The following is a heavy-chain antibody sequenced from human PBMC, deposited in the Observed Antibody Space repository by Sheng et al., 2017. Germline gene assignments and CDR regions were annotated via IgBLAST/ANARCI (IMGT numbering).Heavy chain of an antibody. V-gene: IGHV4-39*07. CDR3: ARDTDLYYYDSTGLGYFDY. CDR2: IYYSGST. CDR1: GGSIISTSHY. Sequence: QLQLQESGPGLVKPSETLSLTCTVSGGSIISTSHYWGWIRQPPGKGLEWIGSIYYSGSTYYNPSLKSRVTISVDTSKNQFSLKLTSVTAADTAVYYCARDTDLYYYDSTGLGYFDYWGQGTLVTV. J-gene: IGHJ4*02. D-gene: IGHD3-22*01.